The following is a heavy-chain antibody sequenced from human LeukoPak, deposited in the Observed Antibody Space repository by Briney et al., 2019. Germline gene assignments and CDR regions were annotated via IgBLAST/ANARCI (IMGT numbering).Heavy chain of an antibody. CDR1: GFTFSSYE. D-gene: IGHD1-26*01. J-gene: IGHJ6*02. Sequence: GGSLRLSCAASGFTFSSYEMDWVRQAPGKGLEWVPYISDSGRTIYYADSVKGRFTISRDNAKNSLYLQMNSLRAEDTAVYYCASSGVQFYGLDVWGQGTTVTVSS. CDR3: ASSGVQFYGLDV. CDR2: ISDSGRTI. V-gene: IGHV3-48*03.